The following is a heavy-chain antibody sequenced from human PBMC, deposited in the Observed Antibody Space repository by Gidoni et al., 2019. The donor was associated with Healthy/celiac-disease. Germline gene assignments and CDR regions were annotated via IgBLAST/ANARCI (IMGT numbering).Heavy chain of an antibody. V-gene: IGHV2-70*01. D-gene: IGHD1-7*01. CDR2: IDWDDDK. CDR3: ARLNWSYGRAFDI. Sequence: QVTLRESGPALVKPTQTLTLNCTLSGFLLSTRGMCVSWIRQPPGKALEWLALIDWDDDKYYSTSLKTRLTISKDTSNNQVVLTMTNMDPVDTATYYCARLNWSYGRAFDIWGQGTMVTVSS. J-gene: IGHJ3*02. CDR1: GFLLSTRGMC.